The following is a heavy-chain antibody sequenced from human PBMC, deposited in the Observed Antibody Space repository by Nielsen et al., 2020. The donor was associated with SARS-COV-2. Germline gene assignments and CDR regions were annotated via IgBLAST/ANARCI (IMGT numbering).Heavy chain of an antibody. CDR3: ARGRGYSYGVYFDY. D-gene: IGHD5-12*01. J-gene: IGHJ4*02. CDR1: GFIFNDYY. CDR2: ISSSGSTI. Sequence: GESLKISCAASGFIFNDYYMNWIRQAPGKGLEWISYISSSGSTIYYADSVKGRFTISRDNTKMYLKMNSLRVEDTAVYFCARGRGYSYGVYFDYWGQGTRVTVSP. V-gene: IGHV3-11*01.